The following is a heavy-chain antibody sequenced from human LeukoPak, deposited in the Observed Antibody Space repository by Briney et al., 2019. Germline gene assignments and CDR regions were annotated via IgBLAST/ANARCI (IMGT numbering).Heavy chain of an antibody. CDR1: GFIFTSSA. Sequence: GASVKVSCKASGFIFTSSAVQWVRQARGQRLEWIGWIVVGSGNTNYAQKFQERVTITRDMSTSTAYMELSSLRSEDTAVYYCARDLVYSYGYRRGAFDIWGQGTMVTVSS. CDR2: IVVGSGNT. J-gene: IGHJ3*02. CDR3: ARDLVYSYGYRRGAFDI. V-gene: IGHV1-58*01. D-gene: IGHD5-18*01.